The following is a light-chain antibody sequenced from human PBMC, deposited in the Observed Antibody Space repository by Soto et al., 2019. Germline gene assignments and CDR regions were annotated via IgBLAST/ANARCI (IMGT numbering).Light chain of an antibody. CDR3: QSYDSRSVV. J-gene: IGLJ2*01. V-gene: IGLV6-57*04. CDR2: DDN. CDR1: GGSIDTNY. Sequence: NFMLTQPHSVSESPGQTVTISCTRSGGSIDTNYVQWFQQRPDSAPTTVIYDDNQRPSGVPDRFSASIDRSSNSASLTISGLSAEDEANYYCQSYDSRSVVFGGGTKLTVL.